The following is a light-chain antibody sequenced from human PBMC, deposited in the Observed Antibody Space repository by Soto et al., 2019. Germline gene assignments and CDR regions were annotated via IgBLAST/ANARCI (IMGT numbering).Light chain of an antibody. J-gene: IGLJ3*02. CDR3: SSYTSGSTWV. V-gene: IGLV2-14*01. CDR1: SSDVGAYNY. CDR2: EVS. Sequence: QSALTQPASVSGSPGQSITISCTGTSSDVGAYNYVSWYQQHPGKAPKLMIYEVSNRPSGVSTRFSGSKSGNTASLTISGLQAEDEADYYCSSYTSGSTWVFGGGTKVTVL.